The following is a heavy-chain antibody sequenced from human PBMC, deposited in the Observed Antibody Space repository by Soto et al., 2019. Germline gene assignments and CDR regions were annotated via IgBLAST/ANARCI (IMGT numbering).Heavy chain of an antibody. Sequence: GGSLRLSCAASGFTFSSYAMHWVRQAPGKGLEWVAVISYDGSNKYYADSVKGRFTISRDNSKNTLYLQMNSLRAEDTAVYYCASLGLQDAFDIWGQGTMVTVSS. CDR3: ASLGLQDAFDI. CDR2: ISYDGSNK. CDR1: GFTFSSYA. V-gene: IGHV3-30*04. D-gene: IGHD5-18*01. J-gene: IGHJ3*02.